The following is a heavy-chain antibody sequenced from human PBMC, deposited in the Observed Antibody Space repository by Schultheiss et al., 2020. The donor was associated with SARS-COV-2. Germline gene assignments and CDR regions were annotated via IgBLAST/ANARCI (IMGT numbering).Heavy chain of an antibody. Sequence: SETLSLTCTVSGGSISGYYWTWIRQPPGKGLEWIGYIYYSGSTNYNPSLKSRVTISVDTSKNQFSLKLSSVTAADTAVYYCARGLDGMDVWGQGTTVTVSS. CDR3: ARGLDGMDV. CDR1: GGSISGYY. J-gene: IGHJ6*02. V-gene: IGHV4-59*01. CDR2: IYYSGST.